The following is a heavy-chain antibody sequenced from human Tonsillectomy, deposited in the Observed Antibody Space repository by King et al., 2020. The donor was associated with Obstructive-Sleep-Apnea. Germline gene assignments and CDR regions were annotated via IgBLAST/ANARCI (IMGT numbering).Heavy chain of an antibody. V-gene: IGHV3-21*01. D-gene: IGHD3-10*01. CDR3: AVISGSYYHRNY. Sequence: VQLVESGGGLVKPGGSLRLSCAASGFTFSSYSMNWVRQAPGKGLEWVSSISSSSSYIYYADSVKGRFTISRDNAKNSLYLQMNSLRAEDTAVYYCAVISGSYYHRNYWGQGTLVTVSS. J-gene: IGHJ4*02. CDR2: ISSSSSYI. CDR1: GFTFSSYS.